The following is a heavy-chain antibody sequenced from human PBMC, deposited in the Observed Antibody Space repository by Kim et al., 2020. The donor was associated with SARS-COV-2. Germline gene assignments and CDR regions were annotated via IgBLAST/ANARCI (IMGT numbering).Heavy chain of an antibody. V-gene: IGHV3-48*02. CDR1: GFTFSSYS. CDR2: ISSSSSTI. D-gene: IGHD1-26*01. CDR3: ARSSGSYYSYYGMDV. J-gene: IGHJ6*02. Sequence: GGSLRLSCAASGFTFSSYSMNWVRQAPGKGLEWVSYISSSSSTIYYADSVKGRFTISRDNAKNSLYLQMNSLRDEDTAVYYCARSSGSYYSYYGMDVWGQGTTVTVSS.